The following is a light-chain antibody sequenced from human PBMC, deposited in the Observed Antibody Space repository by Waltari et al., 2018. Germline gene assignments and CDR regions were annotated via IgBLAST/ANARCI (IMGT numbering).Light chain of an antibody. CDR2: AAS. V-gene: IGKV1-39*01. CDR3: QQSYSTPLT. Sequence: DLQMTQSPSSLSASVGYRVTITCRASQSSSSYLKWYQQKPGKAPMLLIYAASSLQSGVPSRFSGSGSGTDFTLTISSLQPEDFATYYSQQSYSTPLTFGGGTKVEIK. J-gene: IGKJ4*01. CDR1: QSSSSY.